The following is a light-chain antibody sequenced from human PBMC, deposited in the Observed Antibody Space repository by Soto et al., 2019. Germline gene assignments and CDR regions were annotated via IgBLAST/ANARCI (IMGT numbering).Light chain of an antibody. CDR3: QQYYNWPPYT. Sequence: EVVMTQSPATLSVSLGDRATLSCRASQSVDTNVAWYQQKPGQAPRLLVHGASTRATGIPARFTGIGSGTDFTLTISGLQSDDFAVYYCQQYYNWPPYTFGQGTKLQIK. V-gene: IGKV3-15*01. CDR2: GAS. CDR1: QSVDTN. J-gene: IGKJ2*01.